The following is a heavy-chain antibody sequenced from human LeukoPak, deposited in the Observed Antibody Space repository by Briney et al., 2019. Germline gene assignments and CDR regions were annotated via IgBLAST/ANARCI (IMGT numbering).Heavy chain of an antibody. CDR3: VNQYFDY. V-gene: IGHV3-30*02. Sequence: SGGSLRLSRAASGFTFSSYDMHWVRQAPGKGLEWVAFIRYDGSDKSYADSVKGRLTISRDNSKNTLYLQVNSLRAEDTAIYYCVNQYFDYWGQGTLVTVSS. CDR1: GFTFSSYD. CDR2: IRYDGSDK. J-gene: IGHJ4*02.